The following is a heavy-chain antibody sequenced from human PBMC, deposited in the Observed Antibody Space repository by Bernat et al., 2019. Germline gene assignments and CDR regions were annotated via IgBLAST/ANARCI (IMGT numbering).Heavy chain of an antibody. CDR2: ISYDGSNK. V-gene: IGHV3-30*18. D-gene: IGHD4-17*01. CDR1: GFTFSSYG. Sequence: QVQLVESGGGVVQPGRVLRLPCAAPGFTFSSYGMHWVRTAPGKGLEWVAVISYDGSNKYYADSVKGRFTISRDNSKNTLYLQMNSLRAEDTAVYYCAKFQGRDAYGDSSDHWGQGTLVTVSS. J-gene: IGHJ5*02. CDR3: AKFQGRDAYGDSSDH.